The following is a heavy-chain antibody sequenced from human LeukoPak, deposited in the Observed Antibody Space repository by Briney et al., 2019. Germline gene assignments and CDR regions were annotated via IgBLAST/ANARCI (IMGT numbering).Heavy chain of an antibody. V-gene: IGHV1-2*02. Sequence: ASVKVSCKASGYTFTGYYMHWVRQAPGQGLEWMGWINPNSGGTNYAQKLQGRVTMTRDTSISTAYMELSRLRSGDTAVYYCARDSEYDILTGRVVPSGMDVWGQGTTVTVSS. CDR3: ARDSEYDILTGRVVPSGMDV. J-gene: IGHJ6*02. D-gene: IGHD3-9*01. CDR1: GYTFTGYY. CDR2: INPNSGGT.